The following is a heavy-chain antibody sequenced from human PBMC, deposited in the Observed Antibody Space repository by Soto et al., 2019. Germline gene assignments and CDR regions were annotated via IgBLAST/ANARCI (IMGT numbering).Heavy chain of an antibody. CDR3: APRARRSTSAAFDI. CDR2: TYYSGNT. J-gene: IGHJ3*02. V-gene: IGHV4-59*02. D-gene: IGHD6-6*01. Sequence: QVQLQGSGPGLVKPSETLSLSCTVFGGSVSTYYWTWIRQPPGKGLEWIGYTYYSGNTNYNPSLNSPVPLSSVTSKNQSSLKLCSATAADTAVYYCAPRARRSTSAAFDIWDRGTMVTVSS. CDR1: GGSVSTYY.